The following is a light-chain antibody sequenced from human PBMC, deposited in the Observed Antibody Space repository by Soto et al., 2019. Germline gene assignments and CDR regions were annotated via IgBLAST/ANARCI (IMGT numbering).Light chain of an antibody. CDR1: QRVSSSC. CDR3: QQFGSSPL. Sequence: EIVLTQSPGTLSLSPGERATLSCRASQRVSSSCQVWYQQKPGQAPRLLIYAASNSAPGIPDRFSGSGSGTDFTLTISRLEPEDFAVYYCQQFGSSPLFGQGTKLEIK. CDR2: AAS. V-gene: IGKV3-20*01. J-gene: IGKJ2*01.